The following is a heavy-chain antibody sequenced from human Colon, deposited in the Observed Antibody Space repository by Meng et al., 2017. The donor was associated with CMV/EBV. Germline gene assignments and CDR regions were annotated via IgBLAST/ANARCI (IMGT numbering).Heavy chain of an antibody. Sequence: GESLKISCAASGFTFSSYWMSWVRQAPGKGLEWVANINQDGSDKHFVDSVKGRFTISRDSAKNSLYLQMNSLRGEDTAVYYCARDGLHLYYYYYYGMDVWGQGTTVTVSS. J-gene: IGHJ6*02. CDR3: ARDGLHLYYYYYYGMDV. CDR1: GFTFSSYW. D-gene: IGHD5/OR15-5a*01. CDR2: INQDGSDK. V-gene: IGHV3-7*01.